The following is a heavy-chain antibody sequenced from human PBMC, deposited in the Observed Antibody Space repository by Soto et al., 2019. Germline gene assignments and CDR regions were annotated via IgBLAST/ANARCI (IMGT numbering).Heavy chain of an antibody. CDR1: GFTVSSYA. J-gene: IGHJ2*01. D-gene: IGHD3-3*01. V-gene: IGHV3-23*01. CDR2: ISFSDGGT. CDR3: VKDDRIFVRRYFDL. Sequence: EQLLESGGGLIQPGGSLRLACAASGFTVSSYAMTWVRQAPGKGLEWVSSISFSDGGTYYADSVKGRLTISRDNSKNTLFLQMNSLRVEDTAVYYCVKDDRIFVRRYFDLWGRGTLVTVSS.